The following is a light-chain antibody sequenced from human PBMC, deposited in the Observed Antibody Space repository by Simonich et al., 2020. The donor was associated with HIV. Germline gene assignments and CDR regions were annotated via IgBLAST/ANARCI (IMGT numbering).Light chain of an antibody. Sequence: DIVMTQSPLSLPVTPGEPASISCRSSQSLLQSNGYTYLDWYLQKPGQSPQLLIYLGANRASGVPDRFSGSGSGTEYTLRISRVEAEDVGVYYCMQTLQTRTFGPGTKVDIK. CDR2: LGA. J-gene: IGKJ3*01. V-gene: IGKV2-28*01. CDR1: QSLLQSNGYTY. CDR3: MQTLQTRT.